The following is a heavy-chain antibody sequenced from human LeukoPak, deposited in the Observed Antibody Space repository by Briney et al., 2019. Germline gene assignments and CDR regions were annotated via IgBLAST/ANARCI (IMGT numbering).Heavy chain of an antibody. D-gene: IGHD6-13*01. CDR3: ARDRIAAAGTSIAY. CDR1: GFTFSEYY. Sequence: GGSLRLSCAASGFTFSEYYMSWVRQAPGKGLEWVSYISGSRSYRNYADSVKGRFTISRDNAKNSLYLQMNSLRAEDTALYYCARDRIAAAGTSIAYWGQGGLVTVSS. CDR2: ISGSRSYR. V-gene: IGHV3-11*06. J-gene: IGHJ4*02.